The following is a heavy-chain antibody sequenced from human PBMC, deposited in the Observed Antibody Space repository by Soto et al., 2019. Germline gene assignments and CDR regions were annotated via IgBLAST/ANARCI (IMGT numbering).Heavy chain of an antibody. CDR2: IIPIFGTA. Sequence: SVKVSCKAPGDTFTSYYLNWVRQAPGQGLEWMGGIIPIFGTANYAQKFQGRVTITADESTSTAYMELSSLRSEDTAVYYCARAAYGDYLYYYYYGMDVWGQGTTVTVSS. V-gene: IGHV1-69*13. CDR1: GDTFTSYY. D-gene: IGHD4-17*01. J-gene: IGHJ6*02. CDR3: ARAAYGDYLYYYYYGMDV.